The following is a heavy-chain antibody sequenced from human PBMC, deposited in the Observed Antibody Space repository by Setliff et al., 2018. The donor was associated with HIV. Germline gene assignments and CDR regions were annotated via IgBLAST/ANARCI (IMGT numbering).Heavy chain of an antibody. V-gene: IGHV3-33*01. J-gene: IGHJ4*02. CDR1: GFTFGDYA. CDR3: ASDQQWLAQGWGGPHY. CDR2: IWYDGTNK. Sequence: PGGSLRLSCTASGFTFGDYAMSWVRQAPGKGLEWVAVIWYDGTNKQYGDSVKGRFAISRDNSKNTLYLQMNSLRAEDTAVYYCASDQQWLAQGWGGPHYWGQGTLVTVSS. D-gene: IGHD6-19*01.